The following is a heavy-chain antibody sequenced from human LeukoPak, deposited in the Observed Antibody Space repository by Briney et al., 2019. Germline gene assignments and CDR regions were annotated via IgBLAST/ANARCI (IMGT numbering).Heavy chain of an antibody. CDR1: GFTFSSYS. V-gene: IGHV3-21*01. CDR2: ISSSSSYI. CDR3: AREDYSNYYYYYGMDV. Sequence: PGGSLRLSCAASGFTFSSYSMNWVRQAPGKGLEWVSSISSSSSYIYYADSVKGRFTISRDNAKNSLYLQMNSLRAEDMAVYYCAREDYSNYYYYYGMDVWGQGTTVTVSS. J-gene: IGHJ6*02. D-gene: IGHD4-11*01.